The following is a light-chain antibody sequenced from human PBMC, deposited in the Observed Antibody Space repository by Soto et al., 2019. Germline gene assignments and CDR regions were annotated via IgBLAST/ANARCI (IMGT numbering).Light chain of an antibody. CDR3: QLHDDFSHAT. V-gene: IGKV1-5*01. CDR1: QDISNF. J-gene: IGKJ2*01. Sequence: DIQMTQSPSTLSASVGDRVTISCRASQDISNFLAWYQHKPGKAPKLLIYDASTLQTGVPSRFRGSGFGTEFTLTISGLQPDDFATYFCQLHDDFSHATFGQGTK. CDR2: DAS.